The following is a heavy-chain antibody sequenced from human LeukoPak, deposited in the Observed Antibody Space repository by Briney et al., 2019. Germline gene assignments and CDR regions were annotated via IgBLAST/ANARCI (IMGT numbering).Heavy chain of an antibody. J-gene: IGHJ4*02. V-gene: IGHV3-30*18. D-gene: IGHD4-17*01. CDR1: GFTFSSYG. CDR3: AKERGYGDYYFDY. Sequence: GGSLRLSCAASGFTFSSYGMHWVRQAPGKGPEWVAVISYDGSNKYYADSVKGRFTISRDNSKNTLYLQMNSLRAEDTAVYYCAKERGYGDYYFDYWGQGTLVTVSS. CDR2: ISYDGSNK.